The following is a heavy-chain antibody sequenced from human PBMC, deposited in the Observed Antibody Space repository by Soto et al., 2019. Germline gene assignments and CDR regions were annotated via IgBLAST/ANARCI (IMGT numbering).Heavy chain of an antibody. CDR2: ISSSSSYI. CDR3: ARVSGYDFWEYYYYYYMDV. Sequence: GGSLRLSCAASGFTFSGYSMNWVRQAPGKGLEWVSSISSSSSYIYYADSVKGRFTISRDNAKNSLYLQMNSLRAEDTAVYYCARVSGYDFWEYYYYYYMDVWGKGTTVTVSS. D-gene: IGHD5-12*01. J-gene: IGHJ6*03. V-gene: IGHV3-21*01. CDR1: GFTFSGYS.